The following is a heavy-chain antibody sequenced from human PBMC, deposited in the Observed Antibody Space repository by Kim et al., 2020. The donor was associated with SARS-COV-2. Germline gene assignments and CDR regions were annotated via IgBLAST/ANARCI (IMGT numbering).Heavy chain of an antibody. J-gene: IGHJ3*01. CDR3: ARDVRGMGYDSSGYLPEDAFKV. CDR1: GGSISSYY. D-gene: IGHD3-22*01. CDR2: IYYSGCT. Sequence: SETLSLTCTVSGGSISSYYWSWIRQPPGKGLEWIGYIYYSGCTNYNPSLKSRVTISVDTSKNQFSRKLSSVTAADTAVYYCARDVRGMGYDSSGYLPEDAFKVWGQGTMVTVSS. V-gene: IGHV4-59*01.